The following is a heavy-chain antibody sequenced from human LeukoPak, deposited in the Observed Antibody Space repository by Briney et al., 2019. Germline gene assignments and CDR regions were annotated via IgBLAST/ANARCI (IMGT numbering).Heavy chain of an antibody. V-gene: IGHV4-59*01. CDR2: IYYSGTT. CDR1: GGSISSYY. D-gene: IGHD6-13*01. Sequence: SETLSLTCTVSGGSISSYYWSWIRQPPGKGLEWIGYIYYSGTTNYNPSLKSRVTISVDTSKNQFSLKLSSVTAADTAVYYCARGVYIAAAKYGYWGQGPLVTVP. J-gene: IGHJ4*02. CDR3: ARGVYIAAAKYGY.